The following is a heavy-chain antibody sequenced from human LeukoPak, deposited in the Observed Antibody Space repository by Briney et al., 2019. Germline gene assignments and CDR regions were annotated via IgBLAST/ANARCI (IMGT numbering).Heavy chain of an antibody. CDR3: ARDEGPPDGYSYGHFDY. D-gene: IGHD5-18*01. J-gene: IGHJ4*02. CDR1: GGSISSSSYY. CDR2: TYYSGST. V-gene: IGHV4-39*02. Sequence: PSETLSLTCTISGGSISSSSYYWGWIRQPPGKGLEWIGSTYYSGSTYYNPSLKSRVTISVDTSKNHFSLKLSSVTAADTAVYYCARDEGPPDGYSYGHFDYWGQGTLVTVSS.